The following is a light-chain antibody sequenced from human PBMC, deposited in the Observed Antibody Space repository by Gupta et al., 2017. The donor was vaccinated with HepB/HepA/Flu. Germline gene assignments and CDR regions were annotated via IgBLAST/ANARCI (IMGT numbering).Light chain of an antibody. CDR1: QSISSY. V-gene: IGKV1-39*01. CDR3: QQRYSTLPWT. CDR2: AAS. J-gene: IGKJ1*01. Sequence: DIQMTQSPSSLSASVGDRVTITCRASQSISSYLNWYQQKPGKAPKLLIYAASSLQSGVPSRLSGSGSGTDFTLTISSLQPEDFATYYCQQRYSTLPWTLGQGTKVEIK.